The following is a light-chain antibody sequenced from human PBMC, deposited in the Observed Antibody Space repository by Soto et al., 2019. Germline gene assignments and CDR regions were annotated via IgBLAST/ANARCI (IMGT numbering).Light chain of an antibody. CDR3: VQRTTWPWT. Sequence: EIVLTQSPGTLSLSPGERATLSSRPSKGVGAHLAWYQQKPGQAPRLLIYDASNRATGIPARFSGSGSGTDFTLTISSLEPEDFAVYHCVQRTTWPWTCGQGSKVEIK. V-gene: IGKV3-11*01. J-gene: IGKJ1*01. CDR1: KGVGAH. CDR2: DAS.